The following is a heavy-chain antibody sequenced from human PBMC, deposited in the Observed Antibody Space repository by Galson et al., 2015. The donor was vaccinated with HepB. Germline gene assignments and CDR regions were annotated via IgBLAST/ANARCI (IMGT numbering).Heavy chain of an antibody. D-gene: IGHD3-16*01. CDR3: ARGGGLSRAAS. CDR1: GFTFSTYG. CDR2: INGVGSNM. J-gene: IGHJ5*02. Sequence: SLRLSCAASGFTFSTYGMNWVRQAPGKGLKWISSINGVGSNMYYAESVKGRFTISRDNVKKSLFLQMNSLRVEDTALYYCARGGGLSRAASWGQGTLVTVSS. V-gene: IGHV3-21*01.